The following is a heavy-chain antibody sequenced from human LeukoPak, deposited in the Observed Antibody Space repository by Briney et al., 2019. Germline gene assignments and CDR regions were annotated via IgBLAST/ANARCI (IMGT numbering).Heavy chain of an antibody. V-gene: IGHV3-23*01. CDR1: GFTFSSYA. CDR3: AKSNTRSPMTTVPGY. J-gene: IGHJ4*02. D-gene: IGHD4-17*01. CDR2: ISGSGGST. Sequence: PGGSLRLSCAASGFTFSSYAMSWVRQAPGKGLEWVSAISGSGGSTYYADSVKGRFTISRDNSKNTLYLQVNSLRAEDTAVYYCAKSNTRSPMTTVPGYWGQGTLVTVSS.